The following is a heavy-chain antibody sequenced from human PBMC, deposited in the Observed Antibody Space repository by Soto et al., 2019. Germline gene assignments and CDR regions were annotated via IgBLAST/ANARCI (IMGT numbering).Heavy chain of an antibody. CDR1: GFTFSSYA. CDR3: ARPLWRDDYNWGYFDL. D-gene: IGHD4-4*01. CDR2: ISYDGSNK. Sequence: GSLRLSCAASGFTFSSYAMHWVRQAPGKGLEWVAVISYDGSNKYYADSVKGRFTISRDNSKNTLYLQMNSLRLEDTAVYYCARPLWRDDYNWGYFDLWGRGTLVTVSP. J-gene: IGHJ2*01. V-gene: IGHV3-30-3*01.